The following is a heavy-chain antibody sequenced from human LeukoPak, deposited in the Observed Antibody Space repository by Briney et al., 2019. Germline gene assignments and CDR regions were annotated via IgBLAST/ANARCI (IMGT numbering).Heavy chain of an antibody. D-gene: IGHD1-14*01. CDR3: ARGHRRYFDL. V-gene: IGHV4-34*01. Sequence: PSETLSLTCAVYGGSFSGYYWSWIRQPPGKGLEYIGEINHSGSTNYNPSLKSRVTISVDTSKNQFSLKLSSVTAADTAVYYCARGHRRYFDLWGRGTLVTVSS. J-gene: IGHJ2*01. CDR2: INHSGST. CDR1: GGSFSGYY.